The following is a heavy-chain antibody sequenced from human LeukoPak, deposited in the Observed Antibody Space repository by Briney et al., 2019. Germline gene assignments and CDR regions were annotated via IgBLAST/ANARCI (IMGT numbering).Heavy chain of an antibody. D-gene: IGHD3-22*01. CDR2: ITNSGGDT. CDR3: AKGLYSSGYYYVPLGY. J-gene: IGHJ4*02. Sequence: PGGSLRLPCAASGFTFSSYAMSWVRQAPGEGLEWVSAITNSGGDTYHADSVKGRFTISRDNSKNTLYLQMNSLRAEDTAVYYCAKGLYSSGYYYVPLGYWGQGTLVTVSS. V-gene: IGHV3-23*01. CDR1: GFTFSSYA.